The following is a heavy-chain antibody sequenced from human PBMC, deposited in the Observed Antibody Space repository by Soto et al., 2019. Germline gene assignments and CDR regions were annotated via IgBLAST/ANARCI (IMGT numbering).Heavy chain of an antibody. CDR3: ARVSPYSGSYPPLY. J-gene: IGHJ4*02. V-gene: IGHV1-3*01. Sequence: ASVKVSWKASGYTFTSYAMHWVRQAPGQRLEWMGWINAGNGNTKYSQKFQGRVTITRDTSASTAYMELSSLRSEDTAVYYCARVSPYSGSYPPLYWGQGTLVTVSS. D-gene: IGHD1-26*01. CDR1: GYTFTSYA. CDR2: INAGNGNT.